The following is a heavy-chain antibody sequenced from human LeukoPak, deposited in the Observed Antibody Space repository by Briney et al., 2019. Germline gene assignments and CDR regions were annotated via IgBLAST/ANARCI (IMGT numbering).Heavy chain of an antibody. CDR2: IYYSGST. CDR1: GGSISSYY. CDR3: ARYCSSTSCYYWTAFDI. J-gene: IGHJ3*02. Sequence: SETLSLTCTVSGGSISSYYWSWIRQPPGKGLEWIGYIYYSGSTNYNPSLKSRVTISVDTSKNQFSLKLSSVTAADTAVYYCARYCSSTSCYYWTAFDIWGQGTMVTVSS. V-gene: IGHV4-59*01. D-gene: IGHD2-2*01.